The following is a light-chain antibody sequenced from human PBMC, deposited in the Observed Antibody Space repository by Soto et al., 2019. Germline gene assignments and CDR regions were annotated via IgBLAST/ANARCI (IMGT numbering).Light chain of an antibody. CDR1: QDVSIF. Sequence: EILLAQSPATLSLSPGERATLSCKASQDVSIFLAWYQQKPGQAPRLLIHDASNRATGVPARFSGSGSGRDFTLTITSLEPEDFAVYYCQQYNNWPPGYTFGQGTKLEIK. V-gene: IGKV3-11*02. CDR2: DAS. CDR3: QQYNNWPPGYT. J-gene: IGKJ2*01.